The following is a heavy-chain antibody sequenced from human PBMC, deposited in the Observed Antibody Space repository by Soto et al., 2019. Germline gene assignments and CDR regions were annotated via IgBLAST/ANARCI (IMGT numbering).Heavy chain of an antibody. CDR2: IIPILGIA. Sequence: QVQLVQSGAEVKKPGSSVKVSCKASGGTFSSYTISWVRQAPGQGLEWMGRIIPILGIANYAQKFQGRVTITADKSTSTAYMELSSLISEDTAVYYCARVDTGVYYYYGMDVWGQGTTVTVSS. CDR3: ARVDTGVYYYYGMDV. CDR1: GGTFSSYT. V-gene: IGHV1-69*02. J-gene: IGHJ6*02. D-gene: IGHD5-18*01.